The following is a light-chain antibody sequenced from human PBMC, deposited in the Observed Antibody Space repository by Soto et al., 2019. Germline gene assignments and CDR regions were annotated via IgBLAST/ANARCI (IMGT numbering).Light chain of an antibody. Sequence: EKVMTQSPATLSVSLGERATLSCRASQSVARNLAWYQQKPGQAPRLLIYDASNRATGIPARFSGSGSGTDFTLTISRPEPEDFAVYYCQQYGSSRTFGQGTKVDI. CDR2: DAS. CDR3: QQYGSSRT. J-gene: IGKJ1*01. CDR1: QSVARN. V-gene: IGKV3-20*01.